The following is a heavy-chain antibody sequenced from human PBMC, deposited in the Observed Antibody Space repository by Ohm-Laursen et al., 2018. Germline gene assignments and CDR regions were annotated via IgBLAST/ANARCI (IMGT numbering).Heavy chain of an antibody. Sequence: SLRLSCAASGFTVSRNYMSWVRQAPGKGLEWVSLIYSSGSTYYADSVKGRFTISRDNSKNTLYLQMNSLRAEDTAVYYCARGPTLAYCGDDCYYDPFDIWGQGTMVTVSS. V-gene: IGHV3-66*01. CDR3: ARGPTLAYCGDDCYYDPFDI. CDR2: IYSSGST. D-gene: IGHD2-21*02. CDR1: GFTVSRNY. J-gene: IGHJ3*02.